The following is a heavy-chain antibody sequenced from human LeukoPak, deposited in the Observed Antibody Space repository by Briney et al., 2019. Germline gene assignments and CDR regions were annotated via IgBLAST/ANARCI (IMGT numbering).Heavy chain of an antibody. J-gene: IGHJ4*02. CDR2: ISGSGGST. CDR3: AKDSVYYYDSSGSNFDY. D-gene: IGHD3-22*01. Sequence: GGSLRLSCAASGFTFSNYAMSWVRQVPGKGLEWVSTISGSGGSTYYADSVKGRFTISRDNSKNTLYLQMNSLRAEDTAVYYCAKDSVYYYDSSGSNFDYWGQGTLVTVSS. CDR1: GFTFSNYA. V-gene: IGHV3-23*01.